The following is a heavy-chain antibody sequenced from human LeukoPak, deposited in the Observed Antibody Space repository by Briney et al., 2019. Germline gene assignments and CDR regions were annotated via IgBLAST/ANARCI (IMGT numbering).Heavy chain of an antibody. CDR3: ARGIASTSCYGPSCNWFDP. Sequence: ASVKVSCKASGYTFTGYYMHWVRQAPGQGLEWMGWINPNSGGTNYAQKFQGRVTMTRDTSISTAYMELTSLRSDDTAIYYCARGIASTSCYGPSCNWFDPWGKGTLVTVSS. V-gene: IGHV1-2*02. CDR1: GYTFTGYY. J-gene: IGHJ5*02. CDR2: INPNSGGT. D-gene: IGHD2-2*01.